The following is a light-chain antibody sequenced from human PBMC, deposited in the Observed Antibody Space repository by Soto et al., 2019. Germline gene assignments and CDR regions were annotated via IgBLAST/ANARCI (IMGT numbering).Light chain of an antibody. CDR2: AAS. CDR1: QGISSY. CDR3: QQYYSAPLT. J-gene: IGKJ4*01. Sequence: DIQLTQSPSFLSASVGDRVTITCRASQGISSYLAWYQQKPGKAPKLLIYAASTLQSGVPSRFSASGSGTDFTLSISSLQAEDVAVYYCQQYYSAPLTFGGGTKVDIK. V-gene: IGKV1-9*01.